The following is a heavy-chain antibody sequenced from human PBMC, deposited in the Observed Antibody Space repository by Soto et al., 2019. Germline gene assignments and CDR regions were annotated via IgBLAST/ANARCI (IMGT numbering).Heavy chain of an antibody. V-gene: IGHV1-46*03. CDR1: GYTFTSYY. CDR2: INPSGGST. D-gene: IGHD4-4*01. J-gene: IGHJ6*03. Sequence: QVQLVQSGAEVKKPGASVKVSCKASGYTFTSYYMHWVRQAPGQGLEWMGIINPSGGSTSYAQKFQRSVTMSRDTSTSTVFRERSSLRSEDTAVYYCARGATGTTWDDYYYMDVWGKGTTVTVSS. CDR3: ARGATGTTWDDYYYMDV.